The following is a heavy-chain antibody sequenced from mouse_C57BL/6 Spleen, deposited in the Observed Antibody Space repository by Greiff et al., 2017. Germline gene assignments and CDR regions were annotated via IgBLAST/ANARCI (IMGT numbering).Heavy chain of an antibody. Sequence: EVHLVESGGGLVKPGGSLKLSCAASGFTFSSYAMSWVRQTPEKRLEWVATISDGGSYTYYPDNVKGRFTISRDNAKNNLYLQMSHLKSEDTAMYYCARDDSNYSWFAYWGQGTLVTVSA. CDR3: ARDDSNYSWFAY. J-gene: IGHJ3*01. V-gene: IGHV5-4*01. D-gene: IGHD2-5*01. CDR2: ISDGGSYT. CDR1: GFTFSSYA.